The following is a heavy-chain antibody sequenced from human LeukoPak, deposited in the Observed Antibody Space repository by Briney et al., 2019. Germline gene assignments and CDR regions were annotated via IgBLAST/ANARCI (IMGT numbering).Heavy chain of an antibody. CDR2: FIPIFGIA. CDR3: ARDWGEVVTAIPGGWFDP. Sequence: SVKVSCKASGGTFSSYAISWVRQAPGQGLERMGRFIPIFGIANYAQKFQGRVTITADKSTSTAYMELSGLRSEDTAVYYCARDWGEVVTAIPGGWFDPWGQGTLVTVSS. D-gene: IGHD2-21*02. V-gene: IGHV1-69*04. J-gene: IGHJ5*02. CDR1: GGTFSSYA.